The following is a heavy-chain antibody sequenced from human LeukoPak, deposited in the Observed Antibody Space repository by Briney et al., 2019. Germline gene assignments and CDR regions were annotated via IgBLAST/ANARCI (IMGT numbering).Heavy chain of an antibody. D-gene: IGHD3-10*01. Sequence: GESLKISCRVSGYSFTIYWIGWVRQLPGKGLEWMGIIYPGDSDTRYSPSFQGQVTISADKSINTAYLQWSSLKASDTAMYYCARLGTYWSNYYFEYWGQGTLVTVSS. CDR1: GYSFTIYW. CDR3: ARLGTYWSNYYFEY. J-gene: IGHJ4*02. CDR2: IYPGDSDT. V-gene: IGHV5-51*01.